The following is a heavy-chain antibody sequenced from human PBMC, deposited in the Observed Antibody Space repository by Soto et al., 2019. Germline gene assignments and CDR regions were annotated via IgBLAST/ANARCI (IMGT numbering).Heavy chain of an antibody. CDR3: AIDRGSDDPIDY. V-gene: IGHV3-33*01. CDR2: IWHDGMNK. D-gene: IGHD3-10*01. Sequence: PGGSLRLSCAASGFTFSSYGMHWVRKAPGKGLEWVAVIWHDGMNKYYADSVRGRFTIPRDNSKNTLYLQMNSLRAEDTAVYYCAIDRGSDDPIDYWGQGTLVTVSS. J-gene: IGHJ4*02. CDR1: GFTFSSYG.